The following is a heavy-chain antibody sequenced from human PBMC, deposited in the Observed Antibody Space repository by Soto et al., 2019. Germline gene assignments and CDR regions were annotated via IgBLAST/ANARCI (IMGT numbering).Heavy chain of an antibody. CDR1: GYTFTSYY. D-gene: IGHD3-9*01. CDR2: INPSGGST. CDR3: ARGLPDILTNDGYYYMDV. Sequence: QVQLVQSGAEVKKPGASVKVSCKASGYTFTSYYMHWVRQAPGQGLEWMGIINPSGGSTSYAQKFQGRVTMTMDTSTSTVYMELSSLRSEDTAVYYCARGLPDILTNDGYYYMDVWGKGTTVTVSS. V-gene: IGHV1-46*03. J-gene: IGHJ6*03.